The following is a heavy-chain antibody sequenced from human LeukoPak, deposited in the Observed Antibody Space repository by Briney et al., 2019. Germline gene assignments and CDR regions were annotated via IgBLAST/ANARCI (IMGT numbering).Heavy chain of an antibody. CDR2: VSSRGAT. V-gene: IGHV4-59*01. J-gene: IGHJ4*02. D-gene: IGHD3-10*01. CDR1: GASNSNDY. CDR3: AKDQGNYYGMAFDF. Sequence: SETLSLTCTVSGASNSNDYWNWIRQSPDKGLEWIGYVSSRGATNYNPSLRSRVTISGDTSKNQFSLRLTSVSAADTAMYFCAKDQGNYYGMAFDFWGQGILVTVSS.